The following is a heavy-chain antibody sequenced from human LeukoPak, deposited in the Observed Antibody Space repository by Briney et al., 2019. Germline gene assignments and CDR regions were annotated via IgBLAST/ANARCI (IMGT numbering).Heavy chain of an antibody. CDR1: GGSFSGYY. CDR3: AREIGGACGGDCPFDN. V-gene: IGHV4-34*01. J-gene: IGHJ4*02. CDR2: INHSGTT. D-gene: IGHD2-21*01. Sequence: PSETLSLTCAVSGGSFSGYYWSWIRQPPGKGLEWIGEINHSGTTNYSPSLKSRVTISVDTSKNQFSLKLSSVTAADTALYYCAREIGGACGGDCPFDNRGQGTLVTVSS.